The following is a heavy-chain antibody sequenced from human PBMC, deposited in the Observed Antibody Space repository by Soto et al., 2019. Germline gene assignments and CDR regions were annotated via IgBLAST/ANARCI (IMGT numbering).Heavy chain of an antibody. CDR1: GYTFTSYG. D-gene: IGHD3-3*01. J-gene: IGHJ6*02. Sequence: ASVKVSCKASGYTFTSYGISWVRQAPGQGLEWMGWISAYNGNTNYAQKLQGRATMTTDTSTSTAYMELRSLRSDDTAVYYCARVIRDPDYDFWSGLFYYGMDVWGQGTTVTVSS. CDR3: ARVIRDPDYDFWSGLFYYGMDV. CDR2: ISAYNGNT. V-gene: IGHV1-18*01.